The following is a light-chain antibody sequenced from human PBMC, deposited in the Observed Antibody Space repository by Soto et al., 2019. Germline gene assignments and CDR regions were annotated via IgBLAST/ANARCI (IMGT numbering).Light chain of an antibody. J-gene: IGKJ5*01. CDR3: QQYHKWPIT. CDR2: GTT. V-gene: IGKV3-15*01. Sequence: VLTQSPATLSVSPGERAMVSCWASQHVGSALAWYQQKPGLAPRLLIYGTTTRATDTPARFSGSGSGTEFALTISSLQSEDFAVYYCQQYHKWPITFGQGTRLEIK. CDR1: QHVGSA.